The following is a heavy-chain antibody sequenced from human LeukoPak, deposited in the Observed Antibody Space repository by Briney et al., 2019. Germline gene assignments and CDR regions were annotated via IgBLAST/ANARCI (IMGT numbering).Heavy chain of an antibody. Sequence: ASETLSLTCTVSGGSISSYHWIWIRQPPGKGLEWIGYIHYSGSTNYNPSLKSRVTTSVDTSKKQFSLKLRSVTAADTAVYYCATVSAFFYDSGSYYTFDYWGQGTLVTVSS. V-gene: IGHV4-59*08. CDR1: GGSISSYH. CDR3: ATVSAFFYDSGSYYTFDY. J-gene: IGHJ4*02. CDR2: IHYSGST. D-gene: IGHD3-10*01.